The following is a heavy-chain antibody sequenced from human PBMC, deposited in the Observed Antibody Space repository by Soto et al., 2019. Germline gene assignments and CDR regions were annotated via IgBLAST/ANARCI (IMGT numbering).Heavy chain of an antibody. J-gene: IGHJ6*02. CDR1: GFTFRWFA. V-gene: IGHV3-30*18. CDR2: VSYEGTTK. D-gene: IGHD6-19*01. Sequence: QVQLVESGGDVVQPGESLRLSCVASGFTFRWFAMLWARQAPGKGLEWVAAVSYEGTTKTYSDDVKGRFTISRDNSRNTVYLQLDNLRREDTAMYYCAKDDREAVAGAVHFYGMDVWGQGTSVTVSS. CDR3: AKDDREAVAGAVHFYGMDV.